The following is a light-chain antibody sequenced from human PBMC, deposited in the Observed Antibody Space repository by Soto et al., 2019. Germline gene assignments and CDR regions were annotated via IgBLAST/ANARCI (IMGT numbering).Light chain of an antibody. CDR3: QQFYSSRIYS. V-gene: IGKV3-20*01. CDR2: GGS. Sequence: EILLTQSPGTLSLSPGETATLSCRASQSVTSTYLAWYQQRPGQSPRLIIYGGSTRATGFPDRFSGGGSWTDFTLTISRLETEDSAVYYCHCQQFYSSRIYSFGQGTKMEI. CDR1: QSVTSTY. J-gene: IGKJ2*03.